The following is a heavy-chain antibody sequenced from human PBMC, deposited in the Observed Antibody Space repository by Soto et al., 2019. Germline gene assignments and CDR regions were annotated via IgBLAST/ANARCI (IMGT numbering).Heavy chain of an antibody. Sequence: TRSLTCTVSFGSISSGYYYWSCIVEPPGKGLEWIWDIYYSGSTYYNPSLKSLVTISVYTSKNHFSLKLSSVTAADTAVYYCARDPVITIFGVVPTSAYGMDVWGQGTTVTVSS. CDR3: ARDPVITIFGVVPTSAYGMDV. D-gene: IGHD3-3*01. CDR2: IYYSGST. J-gene: IGHJ6*02. V-gene: IGHV4-30-4*01. CDR1: FGSISSGYYY.